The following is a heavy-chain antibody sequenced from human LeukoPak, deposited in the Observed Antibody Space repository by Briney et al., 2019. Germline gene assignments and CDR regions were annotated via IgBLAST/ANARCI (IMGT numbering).Heavy chain of an antibody. CDR1: GYTFTGYY. Sequence: ASVKVSCKASGYTFTGYYMHWVRQAPGQGLEWMGWINPNSGGTNYAQKFQGWVTMTRDTSISTAYMELSRLRSEDTAVYYCAITHGMVTTVTTPDYWGQGTLVTVSS. J-gene: IGHJ4*02. V-gene: IGHV1-2*04. CDR3: AITHGMVTTVTTPDY. CDR2: INPNSGGT. D-gene: IGHD4-17*01.